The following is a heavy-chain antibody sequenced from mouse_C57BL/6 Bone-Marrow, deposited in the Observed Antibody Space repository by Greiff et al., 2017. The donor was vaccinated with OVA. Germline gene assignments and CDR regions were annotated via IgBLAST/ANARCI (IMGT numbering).Heavy chain of an antibody. V-gene: IGHV1-63*01. Sequence: VQLQQSGAELVRPGASVKMSCKASGYTFTNYWIGWAKQRPGHGLEWIGEIYPGGGYTNYNEKFKGKATLTADKSSSTAYMQFSSLTSEDSAIYYCAREGLRYAMDYWGQGTSVTVSS. J-gene: IGHJ4*01. D-gene: IGHD2-4*01. CDR2: IYPGGGYT. CDR3: AREGLRYAMDY. CDR1: GYTFTNYW.